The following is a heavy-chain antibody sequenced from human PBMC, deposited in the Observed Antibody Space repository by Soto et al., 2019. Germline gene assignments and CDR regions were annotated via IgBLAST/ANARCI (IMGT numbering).Heavy chain of an antibody. V-gene: IGHV3-30*03. J-gene: IGHJ4*02. CDR1: GFAFSSSR. D-gene: IGHD4-17*01. Sequence: GGSLRPSCAASGFAFSSSRMHWVRQAPGRGLEWVAVISYDGINKYYADAVKGRFTISRDNSKNTLYLQMNSLRAEDTAVYYCASGSITVTLLQPFDYWGQGTLVTVSS. CDR2: ISYDGINK. CDR3: ASGSITVTLLQPFDY.